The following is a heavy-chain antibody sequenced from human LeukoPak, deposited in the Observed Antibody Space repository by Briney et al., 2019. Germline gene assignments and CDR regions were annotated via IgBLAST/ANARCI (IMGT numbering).Heavy chain of an antibody. D-gene: IGHD2-2*01. J-gene: IGHJ4*02. CDR1: GGSIDSYY. CDR3: ARVYQSAEYYFDY. CDR2: IYYTGST. Sequence: SETLSLTCTVSGGSIDSYYWSWIRPPPGKGLEWIGYIYYTGSTEYHPSLKSRVTISLDTSKNQFSLKLTSVTAADTAVYYCARVYQSAEYYFDYWGQGNLVSVSS. V-gene: IGHV4-59*01.